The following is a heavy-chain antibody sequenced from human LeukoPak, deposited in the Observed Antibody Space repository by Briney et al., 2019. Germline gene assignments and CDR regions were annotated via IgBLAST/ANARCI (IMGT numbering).Heavy chain of an antibody. CDR1: VDSISTYF. V-gene: IGHV4-59*12. CDR3: ARGPMTSRYCSSTSCYAHNWFDP. D-gene: IGHD2-2*01. J-gene: IGHJ5*02. Sequence: SETLSLTCTVSVDSISTYFWSWIQQPPGKGLEWLRYMYYCWSTNYNPSLKSRVTISLDTSKNQFSLKPSSVTAAATAVYYCARGPMTSRYCSSTSCYAHNWFDPWGQGTLVTVSS. CDR2: MYYCWST.